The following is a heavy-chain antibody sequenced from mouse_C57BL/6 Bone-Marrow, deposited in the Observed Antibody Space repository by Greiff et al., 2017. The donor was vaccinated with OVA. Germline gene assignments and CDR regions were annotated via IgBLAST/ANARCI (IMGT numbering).Heavy chain of an antibody. Sequence: VQLQQSGPVLVKPGASVKMSCKASGYTFTDYYMNWVKQSHGKSLEWIGVINPYNGGTSYNQKFKGKATLTVDKSSSTAYMELNSLTSEDSAVYYCARKGDYGSSYWYFDVWGTGTTVTVSS. D-gene: IGHD1-1*01. CDR1: GYTFTDYY. CDR2: INPYNGGT. J-gene: IGHJ1*03. V-gene: IGHV1-19*01. CDR3: ARKGDYGSSYWYFDV.